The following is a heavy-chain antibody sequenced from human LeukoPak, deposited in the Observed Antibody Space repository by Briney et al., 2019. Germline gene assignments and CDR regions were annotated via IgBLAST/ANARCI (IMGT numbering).Heavy chain of an antibody. CDR2: INHSGSA. CDR3: ARHQTGRYFNWLLLPLYYMDV. J-gene: IGHJ6*03. V-gene: IGHV4-34*01. CDR1: GGSFSGYY. D-gene: IGHD3-9*01. Sequence: PSETLSLTCAVYGGSFSGYYWSWIRQPPGEGLEWIGEINHSGSANYNPSLKSRVTISVDTSKNQFSLKLSSVTAADPAVYYCARHQTGRYFNWLLLPLYYMDVWGKGTTVTISS.